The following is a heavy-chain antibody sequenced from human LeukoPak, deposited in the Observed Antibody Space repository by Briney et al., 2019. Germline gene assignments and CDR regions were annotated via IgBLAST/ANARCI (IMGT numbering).Heavy chain of an antibody. CDR1: VYTFTSYD. Sequence: GASVKVSCKASVYTFTSYDIYWVRHPTGQGIEWMGWMNPNSGNRGYAQKFQGRGTMTRNTSISTAYMELSSLRSEDTAVYYCARVPVAGTIDYWGKGTMVTVSS. J-gene: IGHJ4*01. CDR3: ARVPVAGTIDY. V-gene: IGHV1-8*01. CDR2: MNPNSGNR. D-gene: IGHD6-19*01.